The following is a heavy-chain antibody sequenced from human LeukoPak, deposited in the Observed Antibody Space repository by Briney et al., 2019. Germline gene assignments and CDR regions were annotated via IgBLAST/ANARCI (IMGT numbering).Heavy chain of an antibody. V-gene: IGHV3-48*02. CDR2: ISSSSSTI. Sequence: GGALRLSCTASGFTFSSYSMNWGRQAPGKGLEWVSYISSSSSTIYYADSVKGRFTISRDNAKNSLYLQMSSLRDEDTAVYYCARANGMDAWGQGTTVTVSS. CDR1: GFTFSSYS. J-gene: IGHJ6*02. CDR3: ARANGMDA.